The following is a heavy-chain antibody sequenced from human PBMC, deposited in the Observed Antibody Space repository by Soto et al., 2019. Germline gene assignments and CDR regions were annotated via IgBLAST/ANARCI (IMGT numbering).Heavy chain of an antibody. CDR1: GCSVSSGNYY. Sequence: PAETRALTCSVSGCSVSSGNYYWTWIRQPPGKGLEYIGSISSSGGTNYSPSLKSRVTISVDTSKNQFSLNLNSVTAADTAVYYCARDSIALFDYWGQGTLVTVSS. V-gene: IGHV4-61*01. CDR3: ARDSIALFDY. CDR2: ISSSGGT. J-gene: IGHJ4*02.